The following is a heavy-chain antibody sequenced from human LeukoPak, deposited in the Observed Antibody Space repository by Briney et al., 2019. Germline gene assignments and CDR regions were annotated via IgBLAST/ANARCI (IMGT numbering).Heavy chain of an antibody. CDR2: ISSSGSTI. J-gene: IGHJ4*02. V-gene: IGHV3-48*03. Sequence: PGGSLRLSCAASGFTFSSHEMNWVRQAPGKGLEWVSYISSSGSTIYYADSVKGRFTISRDNAKNSLYLQMNSLRAEDTAVYYCARGEMAYYYDSSGNWAGDFDYWGQGTLVTVSS. CDR3: ARGEMAYYYDSSGNWAGDFDY. D-gene: IGHD3-22*01. CDR1: GFTFSSHE.